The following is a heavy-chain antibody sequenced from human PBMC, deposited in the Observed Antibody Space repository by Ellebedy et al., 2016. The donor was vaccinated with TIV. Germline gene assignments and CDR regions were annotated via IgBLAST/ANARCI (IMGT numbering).Heavy chain of an antibody. D-gene: IGHD4-23*01. J-gene: IGHJ2*01. CDR2: IYYSGTT. V-gene: IGHV4-59*08. CDR1: GGSISNYY. Sequence: SETLSLTCTVSGGSISNYYWSWIRQPPGKGLEWIAYIYYSGTTNYNPSLKSRVTISVDTSKNQFSLKLTSVTAADTAVYYCARHGATVTPRYYPLDLWGRGTLVTVSS. CDR3: ARHGATVTPRYYPLDL.